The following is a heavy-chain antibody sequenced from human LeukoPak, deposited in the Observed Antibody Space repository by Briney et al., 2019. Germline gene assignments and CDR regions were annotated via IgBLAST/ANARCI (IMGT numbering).Heavy chain of an antibody. J-gene: IGHJ4*02. CDR3: ARGVTIFGVARYFFDY. CDR1: GGSISSGGYS. Sequence: SETLSLTCAVSGGSISSGGYSWTWLRQPPGKGLEWIGYIFHSGNTYYNPSLKSRVTISVDRSKNQFSLKVSSVTAADTAVYYCARGVTIFGVARYFFDYWGQGALVTVS. V-gene: IGHV4-30-2*01. CDR2: IFHSGNT. D-gene: IGHD3-3*01.